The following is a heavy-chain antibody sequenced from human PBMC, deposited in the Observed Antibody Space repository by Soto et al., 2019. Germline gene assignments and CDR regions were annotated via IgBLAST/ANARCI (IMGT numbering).Heavy chain of an antibody. D-gene: IGHD1-7*01. V-gene: IGHV3-23*01. CDR3: AKNQERELPRVIDF. Sequence: EVRLLESGGGLVKPGGSLRLSCAPSGLTFSNYAMVWVRQAPGGGLEWVSSMSGSSSTTYYADSVRGRFTISRDRSKNTLYLQMSSLRAEDTALYYCAKNQERELPRVIDFWGQGTLVTVSS. CDR2: MSGSSSTT. J-gene: IGHJ4*02. CDR1: GLTFSNYA.